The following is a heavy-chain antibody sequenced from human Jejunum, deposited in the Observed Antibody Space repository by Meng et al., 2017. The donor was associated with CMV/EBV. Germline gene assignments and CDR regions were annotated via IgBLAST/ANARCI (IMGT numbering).Heavy chain of an antibody. V-gene: IGHV3-23*01. Sequence: ADSVKGRFTISRDNSQNTLYLQMHSLRAEDTAVYYCAKRLGYCTGTSCYSFEHWGQGTLVTVSS. D-gene: IGHD2-2*01. J-gene: IGHJ4*02. CDR3: AKRLGYCTGTSCYSFEH.